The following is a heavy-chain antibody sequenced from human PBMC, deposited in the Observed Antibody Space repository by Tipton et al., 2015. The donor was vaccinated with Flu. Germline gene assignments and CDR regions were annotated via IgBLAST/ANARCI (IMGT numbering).Heavy chain of an antibody. Sequence: SLRLSCIASGFSFSDYAVSWVRQAPGKGLESISFIRSKAYGGTTEHAASVKGRFTISRDDSKSIAYLQMNSLRTEDTAVYYCTRGRGDGMDVWGQGTTVTVFS. CDR1: GFSFSDYA. CDR3: TRGRGDGMDV. CDR2: IRSKAYGGTT. J-gene: IGHJ6*02. V-gene: IGHV3-49*04. D-gene: IGHD3-10*01.